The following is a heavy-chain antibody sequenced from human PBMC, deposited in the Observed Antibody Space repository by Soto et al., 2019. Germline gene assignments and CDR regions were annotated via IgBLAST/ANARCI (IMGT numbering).Heavy chain of an antibody. D-gene: IGHD2-21*02. J-gene: IGHJ5*02. V-gene: IGHV1-18*01. CDR2: INTNNGNT. CDR3: VKDVVDSTAAVTGGS. Sequence: QVLLEQSGAEVKPPGASANVSCRTSGYIFTNFGLTWVRQAPGPGLEWMGWINTNNGNTKDTLKFQGRRVMTTYPSTGTAYMELRRLCTDDTELYYSVKDVVDSTAAVTGGSWGQGARVIVSS. CDR1: GYIFTNFG.